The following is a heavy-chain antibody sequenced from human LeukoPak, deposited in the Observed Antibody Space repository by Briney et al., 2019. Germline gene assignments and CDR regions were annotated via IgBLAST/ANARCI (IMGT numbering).Heavy chain of an antibody. CDR3: ARRHSDSSGYWYFDY. Sequence: SETLSLTCAVYGGSFSGYYWSWVRQPPGKGLEWIGEINHSGSTNYNPSLKSRVTISVDASKNQSSLKLSSVTAADTAVYYCARRHSDSSGYWYFDYWGQGTLVTVSS. J-gene: IGHJ4*02. CDR2: INHSGST. CDR1: GGSFSGYY. D-gene: IGHD3-22*01. V-gene: IGHV4-34*01.